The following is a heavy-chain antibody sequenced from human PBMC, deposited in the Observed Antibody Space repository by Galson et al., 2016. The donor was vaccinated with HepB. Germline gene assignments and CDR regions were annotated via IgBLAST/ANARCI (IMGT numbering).Heavy chain of an antibody. D-gene: IGHD3-16*01. J-gene: IGHJ4*02. CDR1: GFTLSQVW. CDR2: TKNKYDGGTT. CDR3: ATDIPLTFGGALVS. Sequence: SLRLSCAASGFTLSQVWMTWVRQAPGKRLEWVGHTKNKYDGGTTDYAAPVQGRFTISRDDPKNTLCLQMDSLKTEDTAVYYCATDIPLTFGGALVSWGQGILVTVSS. V-gene: IGHV3-15*01.